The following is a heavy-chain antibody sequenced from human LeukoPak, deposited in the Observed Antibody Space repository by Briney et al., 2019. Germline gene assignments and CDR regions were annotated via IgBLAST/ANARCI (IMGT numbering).Heavy chain of an antibody. V-gene: IGHV4-4*02. CDR3: ARDTRPNYYDDHWFDP. J-gene: IGHJ5*02. Sequence: SETLSLTCAVSGGSISSSNWWSGVRQPPGKGLEWIGEIYHSGSTNYNPSLKSRVTISVDKSKNQFSLKLSSVTAADTAVYYCARDTRPNYYDDHWFDPWGQGTLVTVSS. D-gene: IGHD3-22*01. CDR1: GGSISSSNW. CDR2: IYHSGST.